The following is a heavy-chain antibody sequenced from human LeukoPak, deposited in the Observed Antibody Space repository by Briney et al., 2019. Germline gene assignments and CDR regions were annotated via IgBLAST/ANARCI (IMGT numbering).Heavy chain of an antibody. CDR1: GGTFSSYA. J-gene: IGHJ4*02. D-gene: IGHD3-22*01. CDR2: IIPIFGTA. V-gene: IGHV1-69*05. CDR3: ARDGDYYDSSGSLDY. Sequence: SVKVSCKASGGTFSSYAISWVRQAPGQGLEWMGGIIPIFGTANYAQKFQGRVTITTDESTGTVYMDLSSLRSDDTAVYYCARDGDYYDSSGSLDYWGQGTQVTVSS.